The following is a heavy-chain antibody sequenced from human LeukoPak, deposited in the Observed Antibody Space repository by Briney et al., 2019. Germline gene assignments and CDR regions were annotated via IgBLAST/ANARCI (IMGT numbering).Heavy chain of an antibody. J-gene: IGHJ4*02. CDR1: GGYISSSSYY. D-gene: IGHD3-22*01. CDR3: ARQGSIYYDSSGYPRPEDFDY. V-gene: IGHV4-39*01. Sequence: SETLSLTCTVSGGYISSSSYYWGWIRQPPGKGLEWIGSIYYSGSTYYNPSLKSRVTISVDTSKNQFSLKLSSVTAADTAVYYCARQGSIYYDSSGYPRPEDFDYWGQGTLVTVSS. CDR2: IYYSGST.